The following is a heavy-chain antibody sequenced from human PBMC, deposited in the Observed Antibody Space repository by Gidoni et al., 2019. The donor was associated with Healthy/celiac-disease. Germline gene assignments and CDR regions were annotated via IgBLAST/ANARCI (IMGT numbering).Heavy chain of an antibody. V-gene: IGHV4-34*01. CDR3: ARAPKLYYYDSSGYYRYYYYYMDV. D-gene: IGHD3-22*01. CDR1: GGSFSGYY. J-gene: IGHJ6*03. Sequence: QVQLQQWGAGLLKPSETLSPTCAVYGGSFSGYYWSWIRQPPGKGLEWMGEINHSGSTNYNPSLKSRVTISVDTSKNQFSLKLSSVTAADTAVYYCARAPKLYYYDSSGYYRYYYYYMDVWGKGTTVTVSS. CDR2: INHSGST.